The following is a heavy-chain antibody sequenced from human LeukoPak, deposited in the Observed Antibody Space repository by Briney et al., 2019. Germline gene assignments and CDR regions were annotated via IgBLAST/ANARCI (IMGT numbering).Heavy chain of an antibody. CDR2: INPNSGGT. J-gene: IGHJ5*02. CDR3: ARRLEQLPFSNWFDP. Sequence: GASVQVPCKASGYTFTGYYMHWVGQAPGQGLEWMGWINPNSGGTNYAQKFQGRVTMTRDTSISTAYMELSRLRSDETAVYYCARRLEQLPFSNWFDPWGQGTLVTVSS. V-gene: IGHV1-2*02. CDR1: GYTFTGYY. D-gene: IGHD6-13*01.